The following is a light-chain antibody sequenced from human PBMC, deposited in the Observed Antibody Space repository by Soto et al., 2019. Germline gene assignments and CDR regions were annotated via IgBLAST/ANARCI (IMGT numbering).Light chain of an antibody. CDR3: QQYNSYSVT. CDR1: QSISIW. Sequence: DIPMTQSPSTLSASVGDRVTITCRASQSISIWLAWYQQKPGKAPKLLIYKASSLESGVPSRFSGSGSGTEFTLTISSLQPDDFATYYCQQYNSYSVTFGQGTKVEIK. V-gene: IGKV1-5*03. J-gene: IGKJ1*01. CDR2: KAS.